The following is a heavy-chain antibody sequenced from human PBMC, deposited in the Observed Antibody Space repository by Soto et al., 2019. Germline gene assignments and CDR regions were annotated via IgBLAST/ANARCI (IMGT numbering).Heavy chain of an antibody. D-gene: IGHD2-2*02. Sequence: SGTPFPTLTVSCVSLSTCCYYWTWIRQPPGKGLEWIGHIYYSGSTNYNPSLKSRVTISLDTSRNQFSLKLSSVTAADTAVYYCAREYHPWGQGTLVTVSS. CDR2: IYYSGST. CDR3: AREYHP. CDR1: CVSLSTCCYY. J-gene: IGHJ5*02. V-gene: IGHV4-61*01.